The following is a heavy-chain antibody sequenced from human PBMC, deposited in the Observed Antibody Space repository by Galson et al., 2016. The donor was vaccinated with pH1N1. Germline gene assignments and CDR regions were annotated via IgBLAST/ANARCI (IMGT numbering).Heavy chain of an antibody. Sequence: CAISGDSVSSHTSAWTWLRQSPSRGLEWLGRTYYRARWYNNYGVSVAGRISITPDTAKNQFSLQLKSVNPEDTAVYFCARWDHSASYIDVWVQGTLVTVSS. CDR3: ARWDHSASYIDV. D-gene: IGHD3-10*01. CDR2: TYYRARWYN. CDR1: GDSVSSHTSA. V-gene: IGHV6-1*01. J-gene: IGHJ4*02.